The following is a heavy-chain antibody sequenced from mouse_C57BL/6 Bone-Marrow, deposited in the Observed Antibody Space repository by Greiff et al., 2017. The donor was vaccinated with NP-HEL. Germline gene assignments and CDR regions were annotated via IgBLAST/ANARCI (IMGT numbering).Heavy chain of an antibody. CDR3: ARDGLTGRGGDY. CDR2: ISYDGSN. J-gene: IGHJ2*01. D-gene: IGHD4-1*01. CDR1: GYSITSGYY. V-gene: IGHV3-6*01. Sequence: EVKLMESGPGLVKPSQSLSLTCSVTGYSITSGYYWNWIRQFPGNKLEWMGYISYDGSNNYNPSLKNRISITRDTSKNQFFLKLNSVTTEDTATYYCARDGLTGRGGDYWGQGTTLTVSS.